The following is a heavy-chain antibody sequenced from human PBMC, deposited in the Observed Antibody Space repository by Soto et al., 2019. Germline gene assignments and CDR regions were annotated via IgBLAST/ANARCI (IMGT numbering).Heavy chain of an antibody. CDR3: ARGNSYHYDSSGYKSPFHY. CDR2: IIPIFGAP. J-gene: IGHJ4*02. V-gene: IGHV1-69*01. Sequence: QVQLVQSGAEVKKPGSSVKVSCKASGGSFSSYSISWVRQAPGQGLAWMGGIIPIFGAPNYAREFQGRVTITADESTTTAYMELSSLRSEDTAVYYCARGNSYHYDSSGYKSPFHYWGQGTLVTVSS. D-gene: IGHD3-22*01. CDR1: GGSFSSYS.